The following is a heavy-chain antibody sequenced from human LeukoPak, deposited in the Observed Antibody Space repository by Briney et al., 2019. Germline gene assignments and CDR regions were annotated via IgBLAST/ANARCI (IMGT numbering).Heavy chain of an antibody. CDR1: GFSFSTYA. V-gene: IGHV3-30*04. Sequence: PGRSLRLSCAASGFSFSTYAMHWVRQAPGKGLEWVAVISYDGNNQYYADSVKGRFTISRDNSKNTLSLQMNSLRAEDTAVYYCAAPPVQHSYGYFDNWGQGTLVTVSS. CDR3: AAPPVQHSYGYFDN. J-gene: IGHJ4*02. D-gene: IGHD5-18*01. CDR2: ISYDGNNQ.